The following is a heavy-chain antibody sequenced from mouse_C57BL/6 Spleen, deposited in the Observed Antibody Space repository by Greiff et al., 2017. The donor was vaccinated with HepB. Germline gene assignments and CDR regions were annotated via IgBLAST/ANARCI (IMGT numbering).Heavy chain of an antibody. CDR3: ARRGTMVTTGDD. CDR2: INPSSGYP. D-gene: IGHD2-2*01. V-gene: IGHV1-7*01. Sequence: QVQLQQSGADLAKPGASVKLSCKASGYTFPSYWMHWVKQRPGQGLEWIGYINPSSGYPKYKQKFKDKATLTADKSSSTAYMQLRSLTDEAAAVYYCARRGTMVTTGDDWGQGTTRTVAS. J-gene: IGHJ2*01. CDR1: GYTFPSYW.